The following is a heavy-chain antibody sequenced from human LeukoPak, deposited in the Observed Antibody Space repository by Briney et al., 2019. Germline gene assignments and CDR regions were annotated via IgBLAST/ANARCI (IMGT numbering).Heavy chain of an antibody. V-gene: IGHV3-23*01. J-gene: IGHJ4*02. Sequence: GGSLRLSCAASGFTFSSYAMSWVRQAPGKGLEWVSAISGSGGSTYYADSVKGRFTISRDNSKNTLYLQMNSLRAEDTAVYYCGDIAARTNFGYWGQGTLVTVSS. D-gene: IGHD6-6*01. CDR3: GDIAARTNFGY. CDR1: GFTFSSYA. CDR2: ISGSGGST.